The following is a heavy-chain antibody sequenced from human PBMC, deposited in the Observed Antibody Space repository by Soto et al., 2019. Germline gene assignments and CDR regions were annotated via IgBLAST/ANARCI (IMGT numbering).Heavy chain of an antibody. J-gene: IGHJ3*02. CDR2: ISYDGSNK. Sequence: QVQLVESGGGVVQPGRSLRLSCAASGFTFSSYAMHWVRQAPGKGLEWVAVISYDGSNKYYADSVKGRFTISRDNSKNTLYLQMNSLRAEDTAVYYCARDLPPEDRAAAGRGAFDIWGQGTMVTVSS. V-gene: IGHV3-30-3*01. CDR1: GFTFSSYA. CDR3: ARDLPPEDRAAAGRGAFDI. D-gene: IGHD6-13*01.